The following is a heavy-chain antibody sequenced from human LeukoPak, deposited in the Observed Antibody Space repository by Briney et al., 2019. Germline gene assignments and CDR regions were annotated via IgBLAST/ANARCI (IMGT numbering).Heavy chain of an antibody. CDR2: IYPGDSRT. V-gene: IGHV5-51*01. D-gene: IGHD1-20*01. CDR3: ARSPCITTTPCPRRGSLDY. Sequence: GESLKISCKGSGYSFTNYWIGWVRQTPGKGLEWMGVIYPGDSRTRYNPSFEGQVTISADKSINTAYLQWNNLKASDAAIYYCARSPCITTTPCPRRGSLDYWGQGTLVTVSS. CDR1: GYSFTNYW. J-gene: IGHJ4*02.